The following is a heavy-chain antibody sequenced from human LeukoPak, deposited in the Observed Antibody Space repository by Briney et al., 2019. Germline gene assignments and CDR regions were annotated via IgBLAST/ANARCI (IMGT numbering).Heavy chain of an antibody. J-gene: IGHJ4*02. V-gene: IGHV4-39*07. CDR2: IYYSGST. Sequence: SETLSLTCTVSGGSISSSSYYWGWIRQPPGKGLGWIGSIYYSGSTYYNPSLKSRVTISVDTSKNQFSLKLSSVTAADTAVYYCARDSLLWFGESNWGQGTLVTVSS. D-gene: IGHD3-10*01. CDR3: ARDSLLWFGESN. CDR1: GGSISSSSYY.